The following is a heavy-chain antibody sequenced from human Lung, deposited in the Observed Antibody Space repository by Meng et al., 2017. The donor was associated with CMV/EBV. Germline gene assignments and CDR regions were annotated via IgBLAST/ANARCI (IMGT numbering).Heavy chain of an antibody. J-gene: IGHJ6*02. CDR1: GFTFSSYW. CDR2: IKQDGSEK. V-gene: IGHV3-7*01. Sequence: GESXKISCAASGFTFSSYWMSWVRQAPGKGLEWVANIKQDGSEKYYVDSVKGRFTISRDNAKNSLYLQMNSLRAEDTAVYYCARDSKISSGSSSYYYYYGMDVXGQGXTVTVSS. D-gene: IGHD6-6*01. CDR3: ARDSKISSGSSSYYYYYGMDV.